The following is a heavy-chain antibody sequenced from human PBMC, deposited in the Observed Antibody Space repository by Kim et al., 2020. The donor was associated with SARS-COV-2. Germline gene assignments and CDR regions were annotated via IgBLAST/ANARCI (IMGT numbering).Heavy chain of an antibody. D-gene: IGHD3-10*01. V-gene: IGHV3-30-3*01. Sequence: GGSLRLSCAASGFTFSSYAMHWVRQAPGKGLEWVAVISHDGSNKYYADSVKGRFTISRDNSKNTLYLQMNSLRAEDTAVYYCARGYYYGSGSYYNYWGQG. CDR2: ISHDGSNK. CDR1: GFTFSSYA. J-gene: IGHJ4*02. CDR3: ARGYYYGSGSYYNY.